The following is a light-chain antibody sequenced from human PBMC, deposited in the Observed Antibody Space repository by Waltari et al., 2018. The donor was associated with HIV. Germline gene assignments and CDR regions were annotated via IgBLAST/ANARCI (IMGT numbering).Light chain of an antibody. CDR1: SSDVGGYKY. Sequence: QSALTQPASVSGSPGQSITISCPGTSSDVGGYKYVPWYQQHPGKAPKLMIYEVSNRPSGVSNRFSGSKSGNTASLTISGLQAEDEADYYCCSYAGTYTYVFGTGTKVTVL. CDR3: CSYAGTYTYV. CDR2: EVS. J-gene: IGLJ1*01. V-gene: IGLV2-14*01.